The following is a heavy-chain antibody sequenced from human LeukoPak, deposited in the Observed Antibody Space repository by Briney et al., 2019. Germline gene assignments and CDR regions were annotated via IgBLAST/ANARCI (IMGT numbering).Heavy chain of an antibody. J-gene: IGHJ3*02. CDR2: IYPGDSDT. CDR3: ARQKDYHIYAFDI. V-gene: IGHV5-51*01. CDR1: GYSFTSYW. D-gene: IGHD3-9*01. Sequence: GESLKISCKGSGYSFTSYWIGWVRQMPGKGLEWMGIIYPGDSDTRYSPSFQGQVTISADKSIRTAYLQWSSLKASDTAMYYCARQKDYHIYAFDIWGQGTMVTVSS.